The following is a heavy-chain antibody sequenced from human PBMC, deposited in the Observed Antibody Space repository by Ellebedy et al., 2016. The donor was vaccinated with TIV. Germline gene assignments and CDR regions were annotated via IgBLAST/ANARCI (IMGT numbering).Heavy chain of an antibody. CDR3: ARRQYYYDSPGAFDI. V-gene: IGHV1-18*01. CDR2: ISAYNGNT. J-gene: IGHJ3*02. Sequence: AASVKVSCKASGYTFTSYGISWVRQAPGQGLEWMGWISAYNGNTNYAQKLQGRVTMTTDTSTSTAYMELRSLRSDDTAVYYCARRQYYYDSPGAFDIWGQGTMVTVSS. D-gene: IGHD3-22*01. CDR1: GYTFTSYG.